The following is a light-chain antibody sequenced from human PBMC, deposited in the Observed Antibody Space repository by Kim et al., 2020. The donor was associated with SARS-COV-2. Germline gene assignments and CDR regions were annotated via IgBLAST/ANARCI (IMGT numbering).Light chain of an antibody. Sequence: APGKTARITCGGNNIGIKIVHWYQQKPGQAPVLVIYYDSARPSGIPERVSGANSGNTATLTISRVEAGDEADYYCQVWDGSSDHRVFSGGTQLTVL. CDR3: QVWDGSSDHRV. V-gene: IGLV3-21*04. J-gene: IGLJ3*02. CDR1: NIGIKI. CDR2: YDS.